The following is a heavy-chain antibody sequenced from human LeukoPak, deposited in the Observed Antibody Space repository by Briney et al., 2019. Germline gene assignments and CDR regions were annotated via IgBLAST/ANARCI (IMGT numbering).Heavy chain of an antibody. Sequence: SQTLSLTCAVSGGSISSGGYSWSWIRQPPGKGLEWIGYTYHSGSTYYNPSLKSRVTISVDRSKNQFSLKLSSVTAADTAVYYCARDHGLPGYFDYWGQGTLVTVSS. CDR2: TYHSGST. CDR1: GGSISSGGYS. V-gene: IGHV4-30-2*01. D-gene: IGHD4-17*01. J-gene: IGHJ4*02. CDR3: ARDHGLPGYFDY.